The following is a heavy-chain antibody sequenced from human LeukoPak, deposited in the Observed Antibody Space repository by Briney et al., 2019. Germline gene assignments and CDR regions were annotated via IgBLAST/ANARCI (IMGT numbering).Heavy chain of an antibody. CDR3: ARGVTWFGELSMVMVRYNWFDP. Sequence: PAGGSLRLSCAASGFTFSSYGMHWVRQAPGKGLEWVAVISYDGSNKYYADSVKGRFTISRDNSKNTLYLQMNSLRAEDTAVYYCARGVTWFGELSMVMVRYNWFDPWGQGTLVTVSS. J-gene: IGHJ5*02. D-gene: IGHD3-10*01. CDR2: ISYDGSNK. CDR1: GFTFSSYG. V-gene: IGHV3-30*03.